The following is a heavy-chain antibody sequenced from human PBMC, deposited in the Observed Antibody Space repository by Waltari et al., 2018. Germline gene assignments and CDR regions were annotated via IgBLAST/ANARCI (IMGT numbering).Heavy chain of an antibody. D-gene: IGHD3-9*01. J-gene: IGHJ4*02. CDR1: GFTFKNFA. V-gene: IGHV3-23*04. CDR3: AKRWAIYYFEY. Sequence: EVQLVESGGGLVQPGGSLRLSCAASGFTFKNFAMSWVRQAPGKGLEWVSTSTESGDTFYADSVKGRFATSRDNYKNTLSLQMNSLRAEDTAVYYCAKRWAIYYFEYWGQGNLVTVSS. CDR2: STESGDT.